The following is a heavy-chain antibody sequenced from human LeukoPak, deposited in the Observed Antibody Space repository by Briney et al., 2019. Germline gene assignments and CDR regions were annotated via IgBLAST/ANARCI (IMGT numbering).Heavy chain of an antibody. V-gene: IGHV4-59*11. Sequence: SETLSLTCTVSGHLNSRQYWRWIRQPPGKGLEWIGYIHYSGTTNYNPSLKSRVTISVDTSKNQLSLKLSSVTAADTAVYFCRRWGRSSWYFDYWGHGTQVTVSS. CDR1: GHLNSRQY. CDR2: IHYSGTT. J-gene: IGHJ4*01. D-gene: IGHD6-13*01. CDR3: RRWGRSSWYFDY.